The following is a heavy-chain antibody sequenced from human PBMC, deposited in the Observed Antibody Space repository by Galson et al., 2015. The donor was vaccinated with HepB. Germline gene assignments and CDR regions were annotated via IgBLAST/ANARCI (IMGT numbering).Heavy chain of an antibody. CDR2: IYYSGTT. D-gene: IGHD2-21*01. CDR3: AKAAYSNWFDI. CDR1: GGSITSTNYY. J-gene: IGHJ5*02. V-gene: IGHV4-39*01. Sequence: TLSLTCTVSGGSITSTNYYWGWVRQPPGEGLEWIANIYYSGTTYYNPSLKSRVTISVDTSKNQFSLRLTSVTAADTAVYYCAKAAYSNWFDIWGQGTLVTVSS.